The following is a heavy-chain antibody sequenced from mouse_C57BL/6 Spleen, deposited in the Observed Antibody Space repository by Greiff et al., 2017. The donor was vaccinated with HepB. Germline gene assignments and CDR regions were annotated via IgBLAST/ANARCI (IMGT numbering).Heavy chain of an antibody. CDR3: AREVVAHWYFDV. J-gene: IGHJ1*03. D-gene: IGHD1-1*01. CDR1: GFTFSDYG. Sequence: EVKLMESGGGLVKPGGSLKLSCAASGFTFSDYGMHWVRQAPEKGLEWVAYISSGSSTTYYADTVKGRFTISRDNAKNTLFLQMTSLRSEDTAMYYCAREVVAHWYFDVWGTGTTFTVSS. V-gene: IGHV5-17*01. CDR2: ISSGSSTT.